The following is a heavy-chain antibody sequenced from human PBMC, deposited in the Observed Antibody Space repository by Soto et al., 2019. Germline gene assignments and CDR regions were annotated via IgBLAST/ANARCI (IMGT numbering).Heavy chain of an antibody. V-gene: IGHV1-18*01. CDR3: ARDVTRSYFDF. CDR2: ISPYNGNT. Sequence: QVQLVQSGAEVKKPGASVKVSCKASGYRFTSHGISWVRQAPGQGLEWLGWISPYNGNTNYAKKLQGRVTMTTDTSTSTAYMELRSLRSDDSAVYYCARDVTRSYFDFWGQGTLVTVSS. D-gene: IGHD4-4*01. J-gene: IGHJ4*02. CDR1: GYRFTSHG.